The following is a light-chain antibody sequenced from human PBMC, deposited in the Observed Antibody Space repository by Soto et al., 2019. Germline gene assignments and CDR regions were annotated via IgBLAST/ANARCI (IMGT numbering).Light chain of an antibody. J-gene: IGKJ4*01. V-gene: IGKV1-9*01. CDR3: QQLNSYPFT. CDR1: QGISSY. CDR2: AAS. Sequence: DIQLTQSPSFLSASVGNRVTIPCRASQGISSYLAWYQQKPGKAPKLLIYAASTLQSGVPSRFSGSGSGTEFTLTISSLQPEDFATYYCQQLNSYPFTFGGGTKVDIK.